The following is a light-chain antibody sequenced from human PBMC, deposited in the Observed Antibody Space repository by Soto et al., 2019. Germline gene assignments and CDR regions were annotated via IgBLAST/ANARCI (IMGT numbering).Light chain of an antibody. Sequence: EIVMTQSPATLSVSPGERATLSCRASQSVGSSLAWYQHKPGQAPRLLIYGASIRATGIPGRFSGSGSGTGLIPTFSHLQGAGFAPSYRRHCNKRHSYGQRTKLEIK. CDR3: RHCNKRHS. J-gene: IGKJ2*03. CDR2: GAS. V-gene: IGKV3D-15*03. CDR1: QSVGSS.